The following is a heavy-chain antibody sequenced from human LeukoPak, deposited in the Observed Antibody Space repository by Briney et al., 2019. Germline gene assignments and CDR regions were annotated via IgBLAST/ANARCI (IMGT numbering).Heavy chain of an antibody. CDR2: ISGSGGST. CDR1: GFTFSSYA. Sequence: TGGSLRLSCAASGFTFSSYAMSWVRQAPGKGLEWVSAISGSGGSTYYADSVKGRFTISRDNSKNTLYLQMNSLRAEDTAVYCCAKSPKEMATNYFDYWGQGTLVTVSS. CDR3: AKSPKEMATNYFDY. J-gene: IGHJ4*02. D-gene: IGHD5-24*01. V-gene: IGHV3-23*01.